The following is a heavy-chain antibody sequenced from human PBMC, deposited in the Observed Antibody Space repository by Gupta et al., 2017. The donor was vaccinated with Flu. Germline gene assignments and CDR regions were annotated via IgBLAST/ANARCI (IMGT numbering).Heavy chain of an antibody. CDR3: ARVGPFGVVSTETYYYYMDV. Sequence: WVRQAPGQGLEWMGWIRAYSGNTNSAQKFQGRVTMTTDTSTSTAYMELRSLRSDDTAVYYCARVGPFGVVSTETYYYYMDVWGKGTTVTVSS. D-gene: IGHD3-3*01. V-gene: IGHV1-18*01. CDR2: IRAYSGNT. J-gene: IGHJ6*03.